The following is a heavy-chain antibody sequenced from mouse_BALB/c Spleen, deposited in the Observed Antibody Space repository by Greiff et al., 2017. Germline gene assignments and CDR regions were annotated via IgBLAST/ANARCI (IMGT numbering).Heavy chain of an antibody. CDR1: GFTFSDYY. D-gene: IGHD2-3*01. Sequence: EVKLVESGGGLVKPGGSLKLSCAAPGFTFSDYYMYWVRQTPEKRLEWVATISDGGSYTYYPDSVKGRFTISRDNAKNNLYLQMSSLKSEDTAMYYCARGVDGYSDYWGQGTTLTVSS. J-gene: IGHJ2*01. V-gene: IGHV5-4*02. CDR2: ISDGGSYT. CDR3: ARGVDGYSDY.